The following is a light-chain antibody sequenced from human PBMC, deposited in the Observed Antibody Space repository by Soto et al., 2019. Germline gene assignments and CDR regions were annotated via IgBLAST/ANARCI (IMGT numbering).Light chain of an antibody. V-gene: IGKV3-20*01. CDR3: QQYGGSPRT. J-gene: IGKJ1*01. CDR1: QDIAGY. CDR2: GAS. Sequence: TQSPSSVSSSVGYIFTITCRASQDIAGYLAWYQQRRGQAPRLLIHGASNRATGIPDRFSGSGSGTDFTLTISRLEPEDFAVYYCQQYGGSPRTFGQGTKVDIK.